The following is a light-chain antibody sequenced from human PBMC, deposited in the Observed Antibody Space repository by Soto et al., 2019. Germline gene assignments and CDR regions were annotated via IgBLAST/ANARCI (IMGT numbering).Light chain of an antibody. J-gene: IGKJ4*01. V-gene: IGKV3-15*01. CDR3: QQYNNWHPLT. Sequence: EIVMSQSPATLSVSPGERATLSGRASQSVSSNLAWYQQKPGQATRLLIYGASTRANGIPARFSGSGSETEFTLTLSSMQSEDFAFYYCQQYNNWHPLTFGGGTKVDIK. CDR2: GAS. CDR1: QSVSSN.